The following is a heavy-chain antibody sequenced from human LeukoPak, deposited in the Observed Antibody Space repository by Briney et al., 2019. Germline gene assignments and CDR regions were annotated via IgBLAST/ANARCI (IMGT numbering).Heavy chain of an antibody. J-gene: IGHJ3*02. CDR3: ARFPCSGYSCYSGVRAFDI. Sequence: SETLSLTCAVYGGSFNTYYWNWIRHPPGKGLDWIGEINHSGNTNYHPSLNSRVTISLDMSKNQFSLNLTSLTAAAPAPSSCARFPCSGYSCYSGVRAFDIWGRGTVVSVPS. V-gene: IGHV4-34*01. D-gene: IGHD2-15*01. CDR2: INHSGNT. CDR1: GGSFNTYY.